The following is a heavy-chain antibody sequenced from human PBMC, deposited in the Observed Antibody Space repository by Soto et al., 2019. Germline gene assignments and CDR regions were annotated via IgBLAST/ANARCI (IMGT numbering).Heavy chain of an antibody. CDR2: ISHSGST. CDR1: GGSVSGSS. V-gene: IGHV4-59*02. Sequence: PSETLSLTCTVSGGSVSGSSWSWIRQSPGKGLEWIGEISHSGSTNYNPSLKSRVTISVDTSKNQFSLKLSSVTAADTAVYYCARGRDSSSSYWFDPWGQGTLVTVSS. CDR3: ARGRDSSSSYWFDP. J-gene: IGHJ5*02. D-gene: IGHD6-6*01.